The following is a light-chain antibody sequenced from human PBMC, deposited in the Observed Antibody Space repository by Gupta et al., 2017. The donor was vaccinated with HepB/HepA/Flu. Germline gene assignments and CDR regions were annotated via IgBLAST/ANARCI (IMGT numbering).Light chain of an antibody. CDR1: QSVGTY. CDR2: DAS. CDR3: QQRSNWPPT. V-gene: IGKV3-11*01. Sequence: EIVLTQSSATLSVSHGERATLSCRASQSVGTYLAWYQQKPGQAPRLLMYDASLRAIGIPARFSGSGSGTDFTLTISSLEPEDFAVYYCQQRSNWPPTFGQGTKVETK. J-gene: IGKJ1*01.